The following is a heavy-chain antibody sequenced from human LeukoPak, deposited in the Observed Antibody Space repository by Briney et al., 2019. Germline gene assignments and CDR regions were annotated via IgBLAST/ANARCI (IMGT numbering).Heavy chain of an antibody. CDR2: IIPIFGTA. V-gene: IGHV1-69*13. D-gene: IGHD3-3*01. Sequence: GASVKVSCNASGGTFSSYAISWVRQAPGQGLEWMGGIIPIFGTANYAQKFQGRVTITADESTSTAYMELSSLRSEDTAVYYCARVRDDFWSGSYYFDYWGQGTLVTVSS. CDR1: GGTFSSYA. CDR3: ARVRDDFWSGSYYFDY. J-gene: IGHJ4*02.